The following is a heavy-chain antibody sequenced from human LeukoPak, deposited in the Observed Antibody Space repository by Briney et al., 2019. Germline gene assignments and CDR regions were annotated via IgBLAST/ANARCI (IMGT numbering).Heavy chain of an antibody. D-gene: IGHD4-11*01. Sequence: SQTLSLTCAISGVSVSSNSAAWNWIRQSPSRGLEWLGRTYYRSKWYNDYAVSVKSRITINPDTSKNQFSLQLNSVTPEDTAVYYCAREERKPENSNYGNYWGQGTLVTVSS. CDR3: AREERKPENSNYGNY. V-gene: IGHV6-1*01. CDR2: TYYRSKWYN. J-gene: IGHJ4*02. CDR1: GVSVSSNSAA.